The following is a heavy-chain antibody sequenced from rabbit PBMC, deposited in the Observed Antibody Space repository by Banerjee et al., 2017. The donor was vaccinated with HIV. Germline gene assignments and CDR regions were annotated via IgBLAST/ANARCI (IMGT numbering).Heavy chain of an antibody. Sequence: QSLEESGGDLVKPGASLTLTCTASGFSFSSSYWICWVRQAPGKGPEWIACIDAGSYGSTYYASWAKGRFTISKTSSTTVTLQMTSLTAADTATYFCGRDRDTGSVYYFDLWGPGTLVTVS. J-gene: IGHJ4*01. V-gene: IGHV1S40*01. CDR3: GRDRDTGSVYYFDL. CDR1: GFSFSSSYW. CDR2: IDAGSYGST. D-gene: IGHD8-1*01.